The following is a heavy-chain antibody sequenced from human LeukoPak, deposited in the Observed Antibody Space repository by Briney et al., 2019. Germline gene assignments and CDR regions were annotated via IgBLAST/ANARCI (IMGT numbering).Heavy chain of an antibody. CDR3: ARSPDIVATIFDY. J-gene: IGHJ4*02. CDR1: GFTFSSYA. D-gene: IGHD5-12*01. CDR2: ISGSGGST. V-gene: IGHV3-23*01. Sequence: PGGSLRLSCAASGFTFSSYAMSWVRQAPGKGLEWVSAISGSGGSTYYADSVKGRFTISRDNSKNTLYLQMNSPRAEDTAVYYCARSPDIVATIFDYWGQGTLVTVSS.